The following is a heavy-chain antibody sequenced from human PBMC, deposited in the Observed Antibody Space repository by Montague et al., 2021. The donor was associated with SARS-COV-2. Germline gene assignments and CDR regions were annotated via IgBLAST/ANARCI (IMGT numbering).Heavy chain of an antibody. V-gene: IGHV4-4*07. D-gene: IGHD6-6*01. CDR2: VNPSGTT. CDR3: ARATNRPLSLDS. Sequence: SETLSLTCAVTGGSITGYYWSWIRQPPGKGLEWIGHVNPSGTTNYNPSLRSRVTMSVDTSKNQFSLNLNSVTAADTAVYYCARATNRPLSLDSWGQGTLVTVSS. CDR1: GGSITGYY. J-gene: IGHJ4*02.